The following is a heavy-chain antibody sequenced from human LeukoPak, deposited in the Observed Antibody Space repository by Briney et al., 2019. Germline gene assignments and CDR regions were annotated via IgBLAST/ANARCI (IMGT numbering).Heavy chain of an antibody. CDR2: ISGSGGST. J-gene: IGHJ4*02. Sequence: GGSLRLSCAASGFTFSGYAMSWVRQAPGKGLEWVSAISGSGGSTYYADSVKGRFTISRDNSKNTLYLQMNSLRAEDTAVYYCAKVKGDYGSGSYYNVMRRRQYYFDYWGQGTLVTVSS. CDR1: GFTFSGYA. V-gene: IGHV3-23*01. D-gene: IGHD3-10*01. CDR3: AKVKGDYGSGSYYNVMRRRQYYFDY.